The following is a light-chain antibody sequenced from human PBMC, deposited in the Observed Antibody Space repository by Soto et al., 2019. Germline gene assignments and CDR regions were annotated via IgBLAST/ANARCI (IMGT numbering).Light chain of an antibody. V-gene: IGLV2-18*01. CDR3: SLFTSINTYV. CDR1: SSDIGAYNR. Sequence: QSVLTQPPSVSGSPGQSVAISCTGTSSDIGAYNRVYWYQQPPGTAPKLMIYDVNNRPSGVPDRFSGSKSGNTASLTISGLQADDEADYYCSLFTSINTYVFGTGTKLTVL. CDR2: DVN. J-gene: IGLJ1*01.